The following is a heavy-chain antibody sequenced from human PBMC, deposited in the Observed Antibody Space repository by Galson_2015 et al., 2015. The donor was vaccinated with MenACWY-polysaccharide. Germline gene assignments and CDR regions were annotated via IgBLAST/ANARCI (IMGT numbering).Heavy chain of an antibody. D-gene: IGHD2-2*01. CDR2: IKQDESEK. J-gene: IGHJ4*02. Sequence: SLRLSCAASGFTFDDYAMHWVRQAPGKGLEWVANIKQDESEKYYVDSVKGRFTISRDNAKNPLYLEMNSLRAEDTAVYYCARAWEVPPAHYFDHWGQGRLVIVSS. CDR1: GFTFDDYA. V-gene: IGHV3-7*03. CDR3: ARAWEVPPAHYFDH.